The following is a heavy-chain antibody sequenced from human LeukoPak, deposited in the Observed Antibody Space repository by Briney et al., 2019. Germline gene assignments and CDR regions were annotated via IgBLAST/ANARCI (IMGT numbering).Heavy chain of an antibody. J-gene: IGHJ4*02. CDR1: GFTFSNYA. D-gene: IGHD6-19*01. CDR3: AKDPSSGWLSHFDF. CDR2: ISGSGGIT. V-gene: IGHV3-23*01. Sequence: PGGSLRLSCAASGFTFSNYAMTWVRQAPGKGLEWASAISGSGGITHYADSVKGRFTISRDNSNNTVHLQMNSLRADDTAVYYCAKDPSSGWLSHFDFWGQGTLVTVSS.